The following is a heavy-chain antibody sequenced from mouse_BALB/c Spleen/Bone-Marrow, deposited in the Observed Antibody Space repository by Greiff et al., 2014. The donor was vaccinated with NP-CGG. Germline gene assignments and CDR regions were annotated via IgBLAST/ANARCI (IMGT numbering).Heavy chain of an antibody. D-gene: IGHD2-3*01. CDR1: GYTFTSYI. CDR2: INPYNDGT. Sequence: LQESGPELVQPGASVKMSCKASGYTFTSYIMQWVKQKPGQGLEWIGYINPYNDGTKYNEKFKGKATLTSDKSSSTAYMGLSSLTSEDSAVYYCARFDGYYSLYFDVWGAGTTVTVSS. V-gene: IGHV1-14*01. CDR3: ARFDGYYSLYFDV. J-gene: IGHJ1*01.